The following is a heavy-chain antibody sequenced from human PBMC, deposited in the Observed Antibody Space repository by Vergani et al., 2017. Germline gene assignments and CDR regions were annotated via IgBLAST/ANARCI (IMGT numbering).Heavy chain of an antibody. CDR3: ARDQVAAAGVDY. V-gene: IGHV3-21*01. Sequence: EVQLLESGGGLVQPGGSLRLSCAASGFTFSSYSMNWVRQAPGKGLEWVSSISSSSSYIYYADSVKGRFTISRDNAKNSLYLQMNSLRAEDTAVYYCARDQVAAAGVDYWGQGTLVTVSS. D-gene: IGHD6-13*01. CDR2: ISSSSSYI. CDR1: GFTFSSYS. J-gene: IGHJ4*02.